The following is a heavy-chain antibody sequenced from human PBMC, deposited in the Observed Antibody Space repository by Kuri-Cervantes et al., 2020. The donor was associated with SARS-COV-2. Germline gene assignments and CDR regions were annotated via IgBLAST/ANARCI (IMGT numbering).Heavy chain of an antibody. CDR1: GFNFNDDY. CDR2: ISNNSGYR. D-gene: IGHD2-2*02. Sequence: GGSLRLSCEASGFNFNDDYMGWIRQAPGKGLKWVAYISNNSGYRNYEVSVKGRFTISRDNAKNSLYLQMNRLRDEETAVYYCARDQVVPAALPTDAFDIWGQGTMVTVSS. CDR3: ARDQVVPAALPTDAFDI. J-gene: IGHJ3*02. V-gene: IGHV3-11*05.